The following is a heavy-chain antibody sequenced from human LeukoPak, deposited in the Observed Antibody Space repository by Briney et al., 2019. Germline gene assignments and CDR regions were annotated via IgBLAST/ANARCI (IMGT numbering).Heavy chain of an antibody. CDR3: ARDLVTVTKGFDI. J-gene: IGHJ3*02. D-gene: IGHD4-17*01. V-gene: IGHV4-31*03. CDR1: GGSISSGGYY. CDR2: IYYSGST. Sequence: SETLSLTCTVSGGSISSGGYYWSWIRQHPGKGLEWIGYIYYSGSTYYNPSLKSRVTISVDTSKNQFSLKLSSVTAADTAVYYCARDLVTVTKGFDIWGLGTMVSVSS.